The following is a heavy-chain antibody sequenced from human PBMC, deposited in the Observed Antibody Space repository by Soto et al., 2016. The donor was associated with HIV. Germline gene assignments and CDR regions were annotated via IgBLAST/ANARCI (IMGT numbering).Heavy chain of an antibody. V-gene: IGHV1-46*01. J-gene: IGHJ6*03. CDR1: GYTFTTYY. CDR2: INPSGGST. D-gene: IGHD3-10*01. CDR3: ARAITMVPGIIKFYYYYMDV. Sequence: QVQLVQSGAEVKKPGASVKVSCKASGYTFTTYYLHWVRQAPGQGLEWMGIINPSGGSTYYAQKFQGRVTVTRDTSTSTVYMELSSLRSEDTAVYYCARAITMVPGIIKFYYYYMDVWGTGTTVTVSS.